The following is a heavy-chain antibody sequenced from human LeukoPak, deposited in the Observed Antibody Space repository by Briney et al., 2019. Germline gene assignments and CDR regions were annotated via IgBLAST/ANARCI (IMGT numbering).Heavy chain of an antibody. J-gene: IGHJ4*02. CDR3: ARIPLRNEAGLPH. CDR2: INPSGGST. D-gene: IGHD6-19*01. V-gene: IGHV1-46*01. CDR1: GYTFTSYY. Sequence: ASVKVSCKASGYTFTSYYMHWVRQAPGQGLEWMGIINPSGGSTSYAQKFQGRVTMTRDMSTSTVYMELSSLRSGDTAVYYCARIPLRNEAGLPHWGQGTLVTVSS.